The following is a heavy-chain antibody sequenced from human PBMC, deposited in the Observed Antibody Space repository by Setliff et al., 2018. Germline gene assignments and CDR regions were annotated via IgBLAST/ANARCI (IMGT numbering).Heavy chain of an antibody. CDR3: ACPDILTGLSDY. V-gene: IGHV3-53*01. J-gene: IGHJ4*02. Sequence: GGSLRLSCAASGVTVSTNYMTWVRQTPGKGLECVSVTYSGGSTYYADSVKGRFTISRDNAKKSLYLQMNSLRAEDTAVYYCACPDILTGLSDYWGQGTLVTVSS. D-gene: IGHD3-9*01. CDR2: TYSGGST. CDR1: GVTVSTNY.